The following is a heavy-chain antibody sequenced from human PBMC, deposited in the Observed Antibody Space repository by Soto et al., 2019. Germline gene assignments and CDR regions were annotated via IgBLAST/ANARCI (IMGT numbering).Heavy chain of an antibody. CDR1: GGSISSSNW. J-gene: IGHJ4*02. CDR2: IYHSGST. CDR3: ARTTTIFGVVQPYYFDY. D-gene: IGHD3-3*01. V-gene: IGHV4-4*02. Sequence: PSETLSLTCAVSGGSISSSNWWSWVRQPPGKGLEWIGEIYHSGSTNYNPSLKSRVTISVDTSKNQFSLKLSSVTAADTAVYYCARTTTIFGVVQPYYFDYWGQGTLVTVSS.